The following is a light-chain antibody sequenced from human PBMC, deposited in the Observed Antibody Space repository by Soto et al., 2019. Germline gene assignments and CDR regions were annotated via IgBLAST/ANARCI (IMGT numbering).Light chain of an antibody. Sequence: QSVLTQPPSVSGAPGQRVTISWTGSSSNIGADYDVHWYQQRPGTAPKLLIFGNNNRPAGVPDRFSGSKSGTSASLAITGLQAEDEGDYYCQSYDSTLSARYVFGTGTKLTGL. CDR2: GNN. V-gene: IGLV1-40*01. J-gene: IGLJ1*01. CDR1: SSNIGADYD. CDR3: QSYDSTLSARYV.